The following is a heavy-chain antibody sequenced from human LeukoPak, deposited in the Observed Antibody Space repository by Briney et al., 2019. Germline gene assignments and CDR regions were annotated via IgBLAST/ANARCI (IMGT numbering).Heavy chain of an antibody. V-gene: IGHV3-23*01. D-gene: IGHD6-19*01. CDR3: AKDPSSGWFAVNNPFDY. CDR1: GFTFSTYA. Sequence: QPGGSLRLSCAASGFTFSTYAMSWVRQAAGKGLEWVSLISGSGGGTYYADSVKGRFTISRDNSKNTLYLQMNSLRAEDTAVYYCAKDPSSGWFAVNNPFDYWGQGTLVTVSS. CDR2: ISGSGGGT. J-gene: IGHJ4*02.